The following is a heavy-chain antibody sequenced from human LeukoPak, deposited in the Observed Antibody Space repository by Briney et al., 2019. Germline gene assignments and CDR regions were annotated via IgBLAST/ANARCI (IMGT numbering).Heavy chain of an antibody. V-gene: IGHV4-59*01. CDR3: ASSIGDSRSIRIDY. CDR1: GGSISSYY. Sequence: PSQTLSLTCTVSGGSISSYYWSWIRQPPGKGLEWIGYIYYSGSTNYNPSLKSRVTISVDTSKNQFSLKLSSVTAADTAVYYCASSIGDSRSIRIDYWGQGTLVTVSS. D-gene: IGHD6-13*01. J-gene: IGHJ4*02. CDR2: IYYSGST.